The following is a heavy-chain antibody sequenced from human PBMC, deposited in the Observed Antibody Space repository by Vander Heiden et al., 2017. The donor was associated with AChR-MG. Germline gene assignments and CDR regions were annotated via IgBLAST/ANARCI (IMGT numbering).Heavy chain of an antibody. Sequence: EVKLVQSGGGLVQPGRSLRLSCAASGFTFDDFAMHWVRQGPGKGLEWVAAITWNSGNIEYADSVKGRFVISRDNAKKSLYLELNNLKPEDTALYDGAKLDYGGSYEGFDVWGQGAMVTVSS. V-gene: IGHV3-9*01. J-gene: IGHJ3*01. D-gene: IGHD2-15*01. CDR2: ITWNSGNI. CDR3: AKLDYGGSYEGFDV. CDR1: GFTFDDFA.